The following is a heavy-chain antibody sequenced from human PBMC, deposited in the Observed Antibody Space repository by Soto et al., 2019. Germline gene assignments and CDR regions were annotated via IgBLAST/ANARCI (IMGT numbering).Heavy chain of an antibody. V-gene: IGHV3-30-3*01. CDR1: GFTFSSYA. CDR2: ISYDGSNK. J-gene: IGHJ4*02. CDR3: AREQYDY. D-gene: IGHD4-4*01. Sequence: GGSLRLSCAASGFTFSSYAMHWVRQAPDKGLEWVTLISYDGSNKYYADSVKGRFTISRDNSKNTLYLQMNSLRAEDTAVYYCAREQYDYWGQGTLVTVSS.